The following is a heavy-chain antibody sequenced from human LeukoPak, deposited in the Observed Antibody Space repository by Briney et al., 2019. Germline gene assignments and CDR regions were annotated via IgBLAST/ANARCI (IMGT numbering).Heavy chain of an antibody. CDR3: ASRRAWFDP. Sequence: SETLSLTCAVYGGSFSGYYWSWIRQPPGKGLEWIGEINHSGSTNYNPSLKSRVTISVDTSKNQFSLKLSSVTAADTAVYYCASRRAWFDPWGQGTLVTVSS. J-gene: IGHJ5*02. CDR2: INHSGST. V-gene: IGHV4-34*09. CDR1: GGSFSGYY.